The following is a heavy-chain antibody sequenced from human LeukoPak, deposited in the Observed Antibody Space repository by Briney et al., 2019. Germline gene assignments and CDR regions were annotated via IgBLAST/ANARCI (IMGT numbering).Heavy chain of an antibody. V-gene: IGHV1-8*03. CDR1: GYTFTSYD. J-gene: IGHJ5*02. CDR2: MNPNSGNT. Sequence: ASVKVFCKASGYTFTSYDINWVRQATGQGLEWMGWMNPNSGNTGYAQKFQGRVTITRNTSISTAYMELSSLRSEDTAVYYCARGHYPRDRFDPWGQGTLVTVSS. D-gene: IGHD1-26*01. CDR3: ARGHYPRDRFDP.